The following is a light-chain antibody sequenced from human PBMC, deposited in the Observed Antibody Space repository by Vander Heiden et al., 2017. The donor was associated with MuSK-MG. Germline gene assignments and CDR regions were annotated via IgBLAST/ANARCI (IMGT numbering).Light chain of an antibody. CDR3: QQSYSTPRT. CDR2: AAS. V-gene: IGKV1-39*01. Sequence: DIQMTQSPSSLSSSEGDRVTITCRASQSIGNYLNWYQQKPGKAPKLLIYAASSLQSGVPSRFSGSGSGTDFTLTISSLQPEDFATYSCQQSYSTPRTFGQGTKVEIK. CDR1: QSIGNY. J-gene: IGKJ1*01.